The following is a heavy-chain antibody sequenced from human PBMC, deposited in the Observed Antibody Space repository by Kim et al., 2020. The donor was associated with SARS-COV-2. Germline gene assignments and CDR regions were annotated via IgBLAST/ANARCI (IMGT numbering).Heavy chain of an antibody. Sequence: GGSLRLSCAASGFTFSSYGMHWVRQAPGKGLEWVAVISYDGSNKYYADSVKGRFTISRDNSKNTLYLQMNSLRAEDTAVYYCAKDYHILTGYSHYYYGM. CDR2: ISYDGSNK. CDR3: AKDYHILTGYSHYYYGM. D-gene: IGHD3-9*01. CDR1: GFTFSSYG. J-gene: IGHJ6*01. V-gene: IGHV3-30*18.